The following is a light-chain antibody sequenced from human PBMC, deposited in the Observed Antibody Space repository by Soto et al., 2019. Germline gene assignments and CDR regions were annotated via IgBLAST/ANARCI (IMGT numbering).Light chain of an antibody. CDR3: QQRYNWLT. J-gene: IGKJ4*01. CDR1: QSVTNY. CDR2: DTS. V-gene: IGKV3-11*01. Sequence: EIVLTQSPATLSLSPGERATLSCRASQSVTNYLAWYQQKPGQAPRLLIYDTSNRATGIPARFSGSGSGTDFTLTISSLESEDSGIYYCQQRYNWLTFGGGTKVDI.